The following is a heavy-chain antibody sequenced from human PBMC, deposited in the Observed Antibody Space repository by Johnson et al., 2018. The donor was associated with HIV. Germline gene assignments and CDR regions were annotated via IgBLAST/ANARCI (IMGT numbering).Heavy chain of an antibody. CDR3: TTAGSSGSAHAFDI. J-gene: IGHJ3*02. V-gene: IGHV3-15*01. CDR1: GFTFSNAC. CDR2: IKSQTEGGTT. Sequence: VQLVESGGGLIKPGGSLRLSCAASGFTFSNACMSWVRQGPGQGLEWVGRIKSQTEGGTTDYAAPVKGRFTISRDDPKNTLFLQMNSLKIEDTATYYCTTAGSSGSAHAFDIWGQGTRVTVSS. D-gene: IGHD3-22*01.